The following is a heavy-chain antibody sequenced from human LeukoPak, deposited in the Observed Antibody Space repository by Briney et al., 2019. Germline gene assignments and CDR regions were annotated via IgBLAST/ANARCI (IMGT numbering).Heavy chain of an antibody. J-gene: IGHJ4*02. CDR3: AACSAVEGDY. CDR2: ISGDGGST. CDR1: GFTFDDYA. V-gene: IGHV3-43*02. Sequence: GGSLRLSCAASGFTFDDYAMHWVRQAPGKGLEWVSLISGDGGSTYYADSVKGRFTISRDNSKNSLYLQMNSLRTEDTALYYCAACSAVEGDYWGQGTLVTVSS. D-gene: IGHD6-19*01.